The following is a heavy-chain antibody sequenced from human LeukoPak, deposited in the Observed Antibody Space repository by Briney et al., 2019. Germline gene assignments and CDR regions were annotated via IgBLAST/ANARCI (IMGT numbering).Heavy chain of an antibody. CDR2: IIPIFGTA. Sequence: SVKVSCKASGGTFSSYAISWVRQAPGQGLEWIGGIIPIFGTANYAQKFQGRVTITTDESTSTAYMELSSLRSEDTAVYYCARARYCSSTSCYLEYYYMDVWGKGTTVTVSS. CDR3: ARARYCSSTSCYLEYYYMDV. CDR1: GGTFSSYA. J-gene: IGHJ6*03. D-gene: IGHD2-2*01. V-gene: IGHV1-69*05.